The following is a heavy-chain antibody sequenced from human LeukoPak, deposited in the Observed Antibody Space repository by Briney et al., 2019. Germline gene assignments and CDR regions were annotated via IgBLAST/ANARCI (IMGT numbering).Heavy chain of an antibody. CDR2: IYYSGST. Sequence: SETLSLTCAVSGGSISSGGYSWSWIRQPPGKGLEWIGYIYYSGSTYYNPSLKSRVTISVDTSKNQFSLKLSSVTAADTAVYYCARVGAGYSSYWGQGTLVTVSS. CDR1: GGSISSGGYS. D-gene: IGHD6-13*01. J-gene: IGHJ4*02. V-gene: IGHV4-30-4*07. CDR3: ARVGAGYSSY.